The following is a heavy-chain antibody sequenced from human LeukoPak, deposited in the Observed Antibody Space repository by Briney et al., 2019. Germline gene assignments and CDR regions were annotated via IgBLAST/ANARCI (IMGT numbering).Heavy chain of an antibody. V-gene: IGHV3-21*01. CDR3: ARDLRSSGYYAFDY. CDR2: ISTSSSYI. Sequence: GGSLRLSCAASGFTLSRYSMNWVRQAPGKGLEWVSSISTSSSYIYYADSAKGRFTISRDSAKNSLYLQMNSLRAEDTAVYYCARDLRSSGYYAFDYWGQGTLVTVSS. J-gene: IGHJ4*02. CDR1: GFTLSRYS. D-gene: IGHD3-22*01.